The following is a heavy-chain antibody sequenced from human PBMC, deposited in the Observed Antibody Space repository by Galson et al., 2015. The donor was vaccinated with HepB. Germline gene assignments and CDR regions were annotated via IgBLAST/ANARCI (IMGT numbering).Heavy chain of an antibody. CDR1: GFDFSSYA. V-gene: IGHV3-30*09. CDR3: ARDLIPNTFGGVIAHTFDH. J-gene: IGHJ4*02. CDR2: LSYDSVNG. D-gene: IGHD3-16*02. Sequence: SLRLSCAASGFDFSSYAMRWVRQAPGKGLEWVATLSYDSVNGYFAESLRGRLAISRDNLKNTLSLQMNCLRLEDTALYYCARDLIPNTFGGVIAHTFDHWGEGTLVTVSS.